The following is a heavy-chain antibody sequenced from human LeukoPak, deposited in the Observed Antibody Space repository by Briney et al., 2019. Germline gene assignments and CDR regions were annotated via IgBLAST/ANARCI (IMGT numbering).Heavy chain of an antibody. CDR1: GGSFSGYH. Sequence: SETLSLTCAVYGGSFSGYHWTWIRQPPGKGLDWIGEINDSGSPIYNPSLRNRVTISVDMSKNQFSVNLTSVTAADTGVYYCARVDIVVVVAGRAPDAFDIWGQGTMVTVSS. V-gene: IGHV4-34*01. D-gene: IGHD2-15*01. CDR3: ARVDIVVVVAGRAPDAFDI. CDR2: INDSGSP. J-gene: IGHJ3*02.